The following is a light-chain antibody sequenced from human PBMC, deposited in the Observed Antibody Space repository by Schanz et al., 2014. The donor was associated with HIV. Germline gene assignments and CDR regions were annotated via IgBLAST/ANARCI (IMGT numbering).Light chain of an antibody. J-gene: IGKJ1*01. V-gene: IGKV3-20*01. CDR1: QSVKSNF. Sequence: EIVLTQSPGTLSLSPGERGTLSCRASQSVKSNFIGWYQQKPGQAPRLVIYGASTRATGIPARFSGSGSGTDFTLTISRLEPEDFAVYYCQQYGSSPPTFGQGTKVEIK. CDR3: QQYGSSPPT. CDR2: GAS.